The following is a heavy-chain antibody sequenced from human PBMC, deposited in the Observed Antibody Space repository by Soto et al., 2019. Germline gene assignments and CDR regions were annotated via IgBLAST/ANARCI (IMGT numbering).Heavy chain of an antibody. J-gene: IGHJ4*02. Sequence: ETLSLTCTVSGGSISSSSYYWGWIRQPPGKGLEWIGSIYYSGSTYYNPSLKSRVTISVDTSKNQFSLKLSSVTAADTAVYYCARHDPEWLRLVSYWGQGTLVTVSS. V-gene: IGHV4-39*01. CDR2: IYYSGST. CDR3: ARHDPEWLRLVSY. CDR1: GGSISSSSYY. D-gene: IGHD5-12*01.